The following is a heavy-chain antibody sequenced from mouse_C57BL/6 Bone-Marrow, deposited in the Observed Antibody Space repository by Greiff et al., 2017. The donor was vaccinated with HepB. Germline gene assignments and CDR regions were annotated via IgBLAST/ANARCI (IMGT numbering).Heavy chain of an antibody. J-gene: IGHJ2*01. CDR1: GYTFTSYW. V-gene: IGHV1-59*01. CDR3: ARWVTGFDY. Sequence: VQLQQPGAELVRPGPSVKLSCKASGYTFTSYWMHWVKQRPGQGLEWIGVIDPSDSYTNYNQKFKGKATLTVDTSSSTAYMQLSSLTSEDSAVYYCARWVTGFDYWGQGTTLTVSS. D-gene: IGHD4-1*01. CDR2: IDPSDSYT.